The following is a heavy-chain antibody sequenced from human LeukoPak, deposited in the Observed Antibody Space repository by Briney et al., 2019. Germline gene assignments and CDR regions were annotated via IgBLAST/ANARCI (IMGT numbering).Heavy chain of an antibody. J-gene: IGHJ4*02. CDR2: ISASGGHT. Sequence: GGSLRLSCAASGFTFNNFAMSWVRQAPGKGLEWVSGISASGGHTYYGDSAKGRFTISRDKSKSILSLQMNSLRAEDTAVYYCAKDDSRALDHFDYWGQGTLVTVSS. D-gene: IGHD3-22*01. CDR1: GFTFNNFA. V-gene: IGHV3-23*01. CDR3: AKDDSRALDHFDY.